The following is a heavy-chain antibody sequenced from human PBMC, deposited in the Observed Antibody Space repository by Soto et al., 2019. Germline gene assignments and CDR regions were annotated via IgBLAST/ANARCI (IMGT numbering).Heavy chain of an antibody. CDR2: IIPIFHTA. V-gene: IGHV1-69*13. CDR1: GDTFNSYA. D-gene: IGHD2-2*01. Sequence: VASVKVSCKASGDTFNSYAISWVRRAPGQGLEWMGGIIPIFHTANYAQKFQARVTMTADESARTAYMELSGLRSEDTAVYYCARVGYCNTTSCLFYYDRHGMDVWGQGTLVTVSS. CDR3: ARVGYCNTTSCLFYYDRHGMDV. J-gene: IGHJ6*02.